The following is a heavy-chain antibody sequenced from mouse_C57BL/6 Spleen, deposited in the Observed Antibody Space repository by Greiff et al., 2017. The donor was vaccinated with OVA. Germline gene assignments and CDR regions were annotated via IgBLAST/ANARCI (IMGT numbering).Heavy chain of an antibody. V-gene: IGHV3-6*01. J-gene: IGHJ1*03. CDR1: GYSITSGDY. CDR3: AREDTTAYFAV. Sequence: ESGPGLVKPSQSLSLTCSVTGYSITSGDYWNWIRPLPGNLLEWMGYISYDGSTNYNQSLKNRIFLTRDTSKNPFYLKLNSLTTEDTATYYCAREDTTAYFAVWGTGTTVTVSA. D-gene: IGHD1-2*01. CDR2: ISYDGST.